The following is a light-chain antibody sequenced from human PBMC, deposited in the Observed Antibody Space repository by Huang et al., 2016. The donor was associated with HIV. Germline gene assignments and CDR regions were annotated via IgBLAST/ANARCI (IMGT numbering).Light chain of an antibody. CDR2: STS. CDR1: QSISNY. CDR3: QQSYNTGYT. Sequence: DIQMHQFPSPLSASVGDRVTITCRAIQSISNYLKWYQQKPGKAPNLLIYSTSNFQSGGPSRFSGRGSGTDFTLTISGLQPDDSATYYCQQSYNTGYTFGQGTKLEI. V-gene: IGKV1-39*01. J-gene: IGKJ2*01.